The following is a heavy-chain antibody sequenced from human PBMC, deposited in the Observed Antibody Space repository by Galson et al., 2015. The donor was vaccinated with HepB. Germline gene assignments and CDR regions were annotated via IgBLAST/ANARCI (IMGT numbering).Heavy chain of an antibody. J-gene: IGHJ6*03. Sequence: QSGAEVKKPGVSLKISCKGSGSSFTSYWIGWVRQMPGKGLEWMGIIYPGDSDTRYSPSFQGQVTISADKSISTAYLQWSSLKASDTAMYYCARHVWNYNYYMDVWGKGTTVTVSS. D-gene: IGHD1-1*01. V-gene: IGHV5-51*01. CDR3: ARHVWNYNYYMDV. CDR2: IYPGDSDT. CDR1: GSSFTSYW.